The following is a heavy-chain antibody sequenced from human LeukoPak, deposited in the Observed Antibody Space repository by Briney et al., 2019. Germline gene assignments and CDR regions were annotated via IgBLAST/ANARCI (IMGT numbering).Heavy chain of an antibody. CDR3: ARNRDFWNEYSMDV. Sequence: ASETLSLTCTVSGGSISSGSYYWSWIRQPAGKGLEWIGRIYSSGNTNYNPSLKSRFTISLDTSKNQFSLKLTSVTAADTAMYYCARNRDFWNEYSMDVWGKGTTVTVSS. CDR2: IYSSGNT. V-gene: IGHV4-61*02. D-gene: IGHD3-3*01. CDR1: GGSISSGSYY. J-gene: IGHJ6*03.